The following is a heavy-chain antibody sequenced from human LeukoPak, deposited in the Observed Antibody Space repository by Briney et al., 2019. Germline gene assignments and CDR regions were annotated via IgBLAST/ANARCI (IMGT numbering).Heavy chain of an antibody. J-gene: IGHJ4*02. CDR2: IYYSGGT. D-gene: IGHD3-16*01. CDR3: ARHKTGGVYFDY. CDR1: GGSISSYY. V-gene: IGHV4-59*08. Sequence: SETLSLTCTVSGGSISSYYWSWIRQPPGKGLEWIGYIYYSGGTNYNPSLKSRVSISVDTSKNQFSLKLSSVTAADTAMYYCARHKTGGVYFDYWGQGTLVTVSS.